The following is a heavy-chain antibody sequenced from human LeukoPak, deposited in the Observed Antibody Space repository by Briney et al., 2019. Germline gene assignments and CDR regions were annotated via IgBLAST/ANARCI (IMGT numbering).Heavy chain of an antibody. Sequence: GRSLRLSCAASEFTFDDYAMHWVRQAPGKGLEWVSGISWNSGNIGYADSVKGRFTISRDNAKNTLYLQMNSLRAEDTAVYYCARGWEGYFDYWGQGTLVTVSS. D-gene: IGHD6-19*01. CDR2: ISWNSGNI. V-gene: IGHV3-9*01. CDR1: EFTFDDYA. J-gene: IGHJ4*02. CDR3: ARGWEGYFDY.